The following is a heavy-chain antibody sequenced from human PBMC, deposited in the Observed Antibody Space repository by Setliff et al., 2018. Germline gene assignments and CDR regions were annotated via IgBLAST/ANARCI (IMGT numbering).Heavy chain of an antibody. J-gene: IGHJ4*02. CDR2: IYYSGST. D-gene: IGHD3-3*01. Sequence: ETLSLTCTVSGGSISSSSYYWGWIRQPPGKGLEWIGSIYYSGSTYYNPSLKSRVTISVDTSKNQFSLKLSSVTAADTAVYYCARRATYYNFWSGYYDYWGQGTLVTV. V-gene: IGHV4-39*07. CDR1: GGSISSSSYY. CDR3: ARRATYYNFWSGYYDY.